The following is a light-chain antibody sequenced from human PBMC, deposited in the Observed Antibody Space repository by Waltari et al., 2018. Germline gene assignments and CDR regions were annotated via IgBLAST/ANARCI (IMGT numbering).Light chain of an antibody. J-gene: IGLJ3*02. CDR1: SSEVGSYNL. CDR3: CSYVRDITWV. Sequence: QSALTQPASVSGSPGQSITISCTGTSSEVGSYNLVSWYQHHPGKAPKLMIYEGTQRPSGVSDRLSGSKSGDTASLTISGLQAEDEADYYCCSYVRDITWVFGGGTKLTVL. CDR2: EGT. V-gene: IGLV2-23*01.